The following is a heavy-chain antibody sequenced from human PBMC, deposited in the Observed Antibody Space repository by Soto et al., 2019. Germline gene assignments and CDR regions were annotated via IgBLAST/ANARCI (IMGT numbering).Heavy chain of an antibody. V-gene: IGHV4-59*01. CDR2: IYYSGST. CDR3: ARSGGSYAVFDY. CDR1: GGSISSYY. D-gene: IGHD1-26*01. Sequence: QVHLQESGPGLVKPSETLSLTCTVSGGSISSYYWSWIRQPPGKGLEWIGYIYYSGSTNYNPSLKSRVTISVDTSKNQFSLTLSSVTAADTAVYYCARSGGSYAVFDYWGQGTLVTVSS. J-gene: IGHJ4*02.